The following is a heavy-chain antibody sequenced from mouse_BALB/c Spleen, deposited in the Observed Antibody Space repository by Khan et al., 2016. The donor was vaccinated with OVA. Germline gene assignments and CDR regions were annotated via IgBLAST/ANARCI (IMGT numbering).Heavy chain of an antibody. Sequence: QVQLQQSGIELVRPGASVKLSCKASGYTFTNYWINWVKQRPGQGLEWIGNIYPSDSYTNYNQMFKDTATLTVDTSSSTAYMQLSIPTSVDSAVYYCTSEGVDGSSVAYWGQGTLVTVSA. CDR1: GYTFTNYW. D-gene: IGHD2-3*01. V-gene: IGHV1-69*02. CDR2: IYPSDSYT. J-gene: IGHJ3*01. CDR3: TSEGVDGSSVAY.